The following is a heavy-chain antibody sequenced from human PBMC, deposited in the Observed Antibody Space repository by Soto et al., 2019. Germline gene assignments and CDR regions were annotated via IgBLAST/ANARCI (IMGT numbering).Heavy chain of an antibody. J-gene: IGHJ6*02. V-gene: IGHV3-23*01. CDR1: GFTFSSYA. CDR2: ISGSGGST. D-gene: IGHD2-2*01. CDR3: AEDTEYHIVVVPAAPRYYGMDV. Sequence: GGSLRLSCAASGFTFSSYAMSWVRQAPGKGLEWVSAISGSGGSTYYADSVKGRFTISRDNSKNTLYLQMNSLRAEDTAVYYCAEDTEYHIVVVPAAPRYYGMDVWGQGTTVTVSS.